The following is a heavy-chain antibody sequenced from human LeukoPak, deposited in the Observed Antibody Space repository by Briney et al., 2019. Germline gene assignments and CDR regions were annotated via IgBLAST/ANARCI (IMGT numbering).Heavy chain of an antibody. Sequence: ASVKVSCKASGYTFTGYYMHWVRQAPGQGLEWMGWINPNSGGTNYAQKFQGRVTMTRDTSISTAYMELRSLRSDDTAVYYCARAGYSSSPWFDPWGQGTLVTVSS. CDR2: INPNSGGT. V-gene: IGHV1-2*02. J-gene: IGHJ5*02. CDR3: ARAGYSSSPWFDP. CDR1: GYTFTGYY. D-gene: IGHD6-13*01.